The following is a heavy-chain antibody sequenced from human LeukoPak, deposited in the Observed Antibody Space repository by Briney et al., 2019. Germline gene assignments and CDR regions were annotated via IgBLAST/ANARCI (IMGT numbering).Heavy chain of an antibody. CDR2: TYYRSQQWHS. Sequence: PSQTLSLTCAISGDSVSSNGASWNWIRQSPSRGLEWLGRTYYRSQQWHSDYAPSVKGRITLNPDTSKNQFSLQLNSMTPEDTAVYYCGRETDFGVVTNCGQGTLVTVSS. J-gene: IGHJ4*02. V-gene: IGHV6-1*01. D-gene: IGHD3-3*01. CDR1: GDSVSSNGAS. CDR3: GRETDFGVVTN.